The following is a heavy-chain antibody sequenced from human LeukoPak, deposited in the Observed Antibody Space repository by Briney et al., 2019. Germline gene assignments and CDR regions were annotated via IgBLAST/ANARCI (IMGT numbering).Heavy chain of an antibody. V-gene: IGHV4-39*07. CDR1: GGSISTSNYY. CDR3: ASFEGASHNWFDP. CDR2: IFYSGST. J-gene: IGHJ5*02. D-gene: IGHD3-16*01. Sequence: PSETLSLTCTVSGGSISTSNYYWGWIRQPPGKGLEWIGNIFYSGSTYYSPSLKSRVTISVDTSKNQFSLKLSSVTAADTAVYYCASFEGASHNWFDPWGQGTLVTVSS.